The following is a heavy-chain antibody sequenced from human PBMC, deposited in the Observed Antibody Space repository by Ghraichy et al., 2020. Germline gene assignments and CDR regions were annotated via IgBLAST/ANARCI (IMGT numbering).Heavy chain of an antibody. CDR2: ISAYNGNT. J-gene: IGHJ6*02. CDR1: GYTFTSYG. Sequence: ASVKVSCKASGYTFTSYGISWVRQAPGQGLEWMGWISAYNGNTNYAQKLQGRVTMTTDTSTSTAYMELRSLRSDDTAVYYCARDTSRDFWSADVSYYYYGMDVWGQGTTVTVSS. CDR3: ARDTSRDFWSADVSYYYYGMDV. V-gene: IGHV1-18*04. D-gene: IGHD3-3*01.